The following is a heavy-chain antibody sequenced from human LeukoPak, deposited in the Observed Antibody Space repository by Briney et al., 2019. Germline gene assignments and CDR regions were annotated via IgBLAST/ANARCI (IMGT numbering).Heavy chain of an antibody. V-gene: IGHV3-48*03. Sequence: GGSLRFSCAASRFTFSSYEMNWLRQAPGKGLVGVSYISSSGSTIYYADSVKGRFTISRDNSKNTLYLQMNSLRAEDTAVYYCAREPGPYYNYMDVGHKGPTATVSS. CDR3: AREPGPYYNYMDV. J-gene: IGHJ6*03. CDR1: RFTFSSYE. D-gene: IGHD1-14*01. CDR2: ISSSGSTI.